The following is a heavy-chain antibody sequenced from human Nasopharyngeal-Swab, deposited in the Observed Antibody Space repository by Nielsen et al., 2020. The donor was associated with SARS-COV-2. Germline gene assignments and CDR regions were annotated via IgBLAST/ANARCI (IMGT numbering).Heavy chain of an antibody. Sequence: GESLKISCAASGFTFSSYAMSWVRQAPGKGLEWVSAISGSGGSTYYADSVKGRFTISRDSANNSLYLQMNSLRAEDTAVYYCARELGGYRGYGFGYEFAYWGQGTLVTVSS. V-gene: IGHV3-23*01. CDR1: GFTFSSYA. J-gene: IGHJ4*02. CDR2: ISGSGGST. D-gene: IGHD5-12*01. CDR3: ARELGGYRGYGFGYEFAY.